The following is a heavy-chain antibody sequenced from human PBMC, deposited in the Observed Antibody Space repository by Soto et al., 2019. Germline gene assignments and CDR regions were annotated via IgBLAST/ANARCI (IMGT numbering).Heavy chain of an antibody. CDR3: TLGYCSSTSCSFDY. Sequence: PGGSLRLSCAASGFTFSSYAMSWVHQAPGKGLEWVSAISGSGGSTYYADSVKGRFTISRDNSKNTLYLQMNSLRAEDTAVYYCTLGYCSSTSCSFDYWGQGTMVTVSS. D-gene: IGHD2-2*01. CDR1: GFTFSSYA. V-gene: IGHV3-23*01. J-gene: IGHJ4*02. CDR2: ISGSGGST.